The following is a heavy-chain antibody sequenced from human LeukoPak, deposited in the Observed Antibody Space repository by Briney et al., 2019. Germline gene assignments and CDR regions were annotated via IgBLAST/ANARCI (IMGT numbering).Heavy chain of an antibody. J-gene: IGHJ6*02. Sequence: GSLRLSCAASGFTFSSYAMSWIRQSPGKGLEWIGYIYFSGSTNYNPSLKRRVTMSVVTSKNQFSLRLTSVTAADTATYYCARVGGSNFYNYGMDVWGQGTTVIVSS. CDR2: IYFSGST. D-gene: IGHD4-11*01. CDR1: GFTFSSYA. CDR3: ARVGGSNFYNYGMDV. V-gene: IGHV4-59*01.